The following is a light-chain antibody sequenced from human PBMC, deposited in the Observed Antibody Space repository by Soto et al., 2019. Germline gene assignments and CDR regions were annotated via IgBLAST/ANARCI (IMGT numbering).Light chain of an antibody. CDR1: QSVLYNSDNKNY. CDR3: QHYYHPPLT. CDR2: WAA. V-gene: IGKV4-1*01. Sequence: DSVMPRSPGSLGVSLGARATINCKSSQSVLYNSDNKNYLAWYQQKPGQPPKVLIYWAATRESGVPDRFSGSGSGTDFTLTISGLQAEDLAVYYCQHYYHPPLTFGGGTKVEIK. J-gene: IGKJ4*01.